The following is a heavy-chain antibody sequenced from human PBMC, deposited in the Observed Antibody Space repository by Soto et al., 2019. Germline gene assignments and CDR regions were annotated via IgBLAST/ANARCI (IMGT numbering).Heavy chain of an antibody. Sequence: SGALSLICDDSGASISEGGFSGIGIRQSPGKGLEWIGYISHLENTYFHPSFKSRLTMSIDRSRNQFSLNLSSVTAADRAVYYCVRGGGYDPFDYWGQGVLVTVSS. D-gene: IGHD5-12*01. CDR1: GASISEGGFS. CDR2: ISHLENT. J-gene: IGHJ4*02. CDR3: VRGGGYDPFDY. V-gene: IGHV4-30-2*06.